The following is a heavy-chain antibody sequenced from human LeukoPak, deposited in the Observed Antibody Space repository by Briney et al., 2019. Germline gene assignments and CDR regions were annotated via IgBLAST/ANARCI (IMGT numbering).Heavy chain of an antibody. CDR1: GGSITNYY. CDR2: MYSSGST. J-gene: IGHJ4*02. CDR3: ARESVGYCSGGSCPYYFDY. V-gene: IGHV4-4*07. D-gene: IGHD2-15*01. Sequence: SETLSLICTVSGGSITNYYWSWIRQPAGKQLEWIGRMYSSGSTHYNPSLKSRVTMSVDTSRNQFSLKLSSVTAADTAVYYCARESVGYCSGGSCPYYFDYWGQGTLVTVSS.